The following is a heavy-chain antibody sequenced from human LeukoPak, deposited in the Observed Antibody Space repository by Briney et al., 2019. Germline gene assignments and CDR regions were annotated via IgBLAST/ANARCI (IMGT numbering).Heavy chain of an antibody. Sequence: GESLQISCKGSGYSFISYWIGWVRQMPGKGLEWMGIIYPGDSDTRYSPSFQGQVTISADKSISTAYLQWSSLKASDTAMYYCARSSTAMATDAFDIWGQGTMVTVSS. V-gene: IGHV5-51*01. J-gene: IGHJ3*02. CDR3: ARSSTAMATDAFDI. CDR2: IYPGDSDT. CDR1: GYSFISYW. D-gene: IGHD5-18*01.